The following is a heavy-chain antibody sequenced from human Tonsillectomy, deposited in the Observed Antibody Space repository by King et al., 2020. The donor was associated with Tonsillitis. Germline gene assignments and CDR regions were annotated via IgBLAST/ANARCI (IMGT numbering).Heavy chain of an antibody. J-gene: IGHJ4*02. Sequence: VQLVESGGGVIQPGGSLRLSCAASRFTFSHYGMHWVRQAPGKGLEWVAFVENDAMTTSYADSVKGRFTISRENSKNMVYLQMNSLRAEDTAVYYCAKNDYKNYGGDYWGQGTLVTVSS. D-gene: IGHD4-11*01. CDR3: AKNDYKNYGGDY. CDR2: VENDAMTT. V-gene: IGHV3-30*02. CDR1: RFTFSHYG.